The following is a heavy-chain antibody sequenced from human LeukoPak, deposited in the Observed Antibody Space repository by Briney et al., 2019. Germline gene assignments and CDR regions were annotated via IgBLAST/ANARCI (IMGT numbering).Heavy chain of an antibody. J-gene: IGHJ4*02. D-gene: IGHD1-26*01. CDR1: GFTFSSYS. V-gene: IGHV3-48*01. CDR3: ARDVGGSFVVGATTGPFDY. CDR2: ISSSSSTI. Sequence: GGSLRLSCAASGFTFSSYSMNWVRQAPGKGLEWVSYISSSSSTIYYADSVKGRFTISRDNAKNSLYLQMNSLRAEDTAVYYCARDVGGSFVVGATTGPFDYWGQGTLVTVSS.